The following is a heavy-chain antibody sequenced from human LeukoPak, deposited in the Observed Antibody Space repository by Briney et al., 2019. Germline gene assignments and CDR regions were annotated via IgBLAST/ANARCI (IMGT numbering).Heavy chain of an antibody. Sequence: PSETLSLTCTVSGGSITSYYWTWVRQPPEKGLEWIGYIYYSGNTNYNPSLKSRLTMSADRSRNQFSLNLNSVTAADTAVYYCARINWNYFDYWGQGILVTVSS. V-gene: IGHV4-59*08. CDR3: ARINWNYFDY. J-gene: IGHJ4*02. D-gene: IGHD1-1*01. CDR2: IYYSGNT. CDR1: GGSITSYY.